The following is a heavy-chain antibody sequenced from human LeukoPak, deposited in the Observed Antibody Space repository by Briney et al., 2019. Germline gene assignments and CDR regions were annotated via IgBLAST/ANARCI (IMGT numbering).Heavy chain of an antibody. CDR2: IYSSGST. V-gene: IGHV4-4*07. CDR3: ARVVVFGVVSSDYYYYYMDV. D-gene: IGHD3-3*01. J-gene: IGHJ6*03. Sequence: SETLSLTCTVSGGSISSYYWSWIRQPAGKGLEWIGRIYSSGSTNYSPSRKSRVTMSVDTSKNQFSLKLSSVTAADTAVYYCARVVVFGVVSSDYYYYYMDVWGKGTTVTVSS. CDR1: GGSISSYY.